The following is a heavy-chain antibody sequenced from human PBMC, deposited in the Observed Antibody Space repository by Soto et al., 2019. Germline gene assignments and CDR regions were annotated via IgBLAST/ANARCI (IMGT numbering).Heavy chain of an antibody. CDR3: KVMVRGVIW. CDR2: IWYDGSNK. V-gene: IGHV3-33*01. CDR1: GFTFSSYG. J-gene: IGHJ4*02. Sequence: QVQLVESGGGVVQPGRSLRLSCAASGFTFSSYGMHWVRQAPGKGLEWVAVIWYDGSNKYYADSVKGRFTISRDNSKNTLYLQMNSLRAEDTAVYYCKVMVRGVIWWGQGTLVTVSS. D-gene: IGHD3-10*01.